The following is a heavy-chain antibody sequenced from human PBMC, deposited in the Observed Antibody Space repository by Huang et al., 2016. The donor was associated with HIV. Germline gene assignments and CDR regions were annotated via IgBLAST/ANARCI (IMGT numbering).Heavy chain of an antibody. V-gene: IGHV3-23*01. J-gene: IGHJ4*01. CDR1: GFTFSSYA. D-gene: IGHD6-13*01. Sequence: EVQLLESGGGLVQPGGSLRLSCAASGFTFSSYAMSWVRQATGKGLGGVSGISGGGGSTDYADSVKGRFTISRDNSKNTLYLQMNSLRAEDAAVYYCAKDPYSSSWFDHFDYWGHGTLVTVSS. CDR3: AKDPYSSSWFDHFDY. CDR2: ISGGGGST.